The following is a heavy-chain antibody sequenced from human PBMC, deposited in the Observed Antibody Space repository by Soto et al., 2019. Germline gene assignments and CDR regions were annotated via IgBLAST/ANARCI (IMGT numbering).Heavy chain of an antibody. V-gene: IGHV4-34*01. CDR1: GRSFSGYY. J-gene: IGHJ6*02. D-gene: IGHD3-10*01. Sequence: PSENLSLTCAVYGRSFSGYYWSWIRQPPGKGLEWIGEINHSGSTNYNPSLKSRVTISVDTSKNQFSLKLSSVTAADTAVYYCARGLRVYRGRYYYGMDVWGQGPTVT. CDR2: INHSGST. CDR3: ARGLRVYRGRYYYGMDV.